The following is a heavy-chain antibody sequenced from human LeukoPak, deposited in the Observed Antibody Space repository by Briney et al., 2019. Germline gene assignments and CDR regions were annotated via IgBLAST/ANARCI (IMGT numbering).Heavy chain of an antibody. CDR2: ISGSGST. CDR1: GGSISSGSYY. D-gene: IGHD5-18*01. J-gene: IGHJ4*02. V-gene: IGHV4-61*02. Sequence: SETLSLTCTVSGGSISSGSYYWSWIRQPAGKGLEWIGRISGSGSTDYNASLKSRVTMSVDTSKSQLSLKVISVTAADTAVYYCAARGYSYGWGDYFDYWGQGTLVTVSS. CDR3: AARGYSYGWGDYFDY.